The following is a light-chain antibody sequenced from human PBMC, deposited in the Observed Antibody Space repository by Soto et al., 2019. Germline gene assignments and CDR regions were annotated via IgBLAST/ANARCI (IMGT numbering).Light chain of an antibody. CDR3: QSYDSSVSKVV. Sequence: QSVLTQLPSVSGAPGQRVTISCTGSSSNIGAGYDVHWYQQLPGTAPKLLIYGNSNRPSRVPDRFSGSKSGTSASLAITGLQAEDEADYYCQSYDSSVSKVVFGGGTKLTVL. CDR2: GNS. CDR1: SSNIGAGYD. J-gene: IGLJ2*01. V-gene: IGLV1-40*01.